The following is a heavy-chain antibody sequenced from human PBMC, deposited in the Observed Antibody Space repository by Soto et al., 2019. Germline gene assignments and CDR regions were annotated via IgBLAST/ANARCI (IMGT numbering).Heavy chain of an antibody. J-gene: IGHJ4*02. CDR1: GFTVSSNY. Sequence: GGSLRLSCAASGFTVSSNYMSWVRQATGKGLEWVSVIYSGGSTYYADSVKGRFTISGHNSKNTLYLQMNSLRAEDTAVYYCARDTHSSGWEVSFDYWGQGTLLTVSS. D-gene: IGHD6-19*01. V-gene: IGHV3-53*04. CDR2: IYSGGST. CDR3: ARDTHSSGWEVSFDY.